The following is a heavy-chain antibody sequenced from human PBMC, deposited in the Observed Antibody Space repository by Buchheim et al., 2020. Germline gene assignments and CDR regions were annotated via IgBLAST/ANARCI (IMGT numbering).Heavy chain of an antibody. J-gene: IGHJ4*02. D-gene: IGHD3-9*01. CDR1: GFTFSSYW. Sequence: EVQLVESGGGLVQPGGSLRLSCAASGFTFSSYWMSWVRQAPGKGLEWVANIKQDGSEKYYVDSVKGRFTISRDNAKNSLYLQMNSLRAEDTAVYYCARDSRLKGESVFDWLLRPPIDYWGQGTL. CDR2: IKQDGSEK. V-gene: IGHV3-7*01. CDR3: ARDSRLKGESVFDWLLRPPIDY.